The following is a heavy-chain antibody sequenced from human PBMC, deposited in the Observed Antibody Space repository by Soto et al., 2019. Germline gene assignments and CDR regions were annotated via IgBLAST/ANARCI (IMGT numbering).Heavy chain of an antibody. J-gene: IGHJ2*01. CDR2: IIPILGIA. Sequence: QVQLVQSGAEVKKPGSSVKVSCKASGGTFSSYTISWVRQAPGQGLEWMGRIIPILGIANYAQKFQGRVTITEDKSTSTAYMELSSLRSEDTAVYYCAREVDSSGYYPSWYFDLWGRGTLVTVSS. D-gene: IGHD3-22*01. CDR3: AREVDSSGYYPSWYFDL. CDR1: GGTFSSYT. V-gene: IGHV1-69*08.